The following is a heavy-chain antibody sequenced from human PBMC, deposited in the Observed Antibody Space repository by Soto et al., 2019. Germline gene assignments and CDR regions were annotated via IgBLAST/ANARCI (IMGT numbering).Heavy chain of an antibody. V-gene: IGHV3-30*03. CDR2: ISIRGGDE. J-gene: IGHJ4*02. D-gene: IGHD4-4*01. CDR1: GFTFSSYS. Sequence: QVQLVESGGGVVQPGKSLRLSCAASGFTFSSYSMHWARQAPGKGLEWVKDISIRGGDEYYAESVRGRFTISRHDSKNTLYLQIDSRRVEHTAVYECARGTRVTRQLIDYWGKGTMVTSS. CDR3: ARGTRVTRQLIDY.